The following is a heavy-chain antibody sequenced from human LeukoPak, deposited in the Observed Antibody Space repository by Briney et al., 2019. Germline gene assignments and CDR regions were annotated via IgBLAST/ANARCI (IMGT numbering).Heavy chain of an antibody. D-gene: IGHD6-13*01. CDR1: GFTFSSYW. CDR3: AKEAAAGSYGMDV. J-gene: IGHJ6*02. V-gene: IGHV3-74*01. Sequence: GGSLRLSCAASGFTFSSYWMHWVRQAPGKGLVWVSRINSDGSSTSYADSVKGRFTISRDNAKNTLYLQMNSLRAEDTAVYYCAKEAAAGSYGMDVWGQGTLVTVSS. CDR2: INSDGSST.